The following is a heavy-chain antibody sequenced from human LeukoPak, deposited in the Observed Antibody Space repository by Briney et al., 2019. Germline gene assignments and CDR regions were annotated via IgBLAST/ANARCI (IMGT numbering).Heavy chain of an antibody. Sequence: PGGSLRLSCDASGFTFSNHNMNWVRQAPGKGLEWVSSINSRSNYIYYADSVKGRFTISRDNAKESLYLQTNSLRAEDTALYFCARDKVSVIPALDYWGQGTLVIVSS. CDR3: ARDKVSVIPALDY. CDR2: INSRSNYI. D-gene: IGHD2/OR15-2a*01. J-gene: IGHJ4*02. V-gene: IGHV3-21*01. CDR1: GFTFSNHN.